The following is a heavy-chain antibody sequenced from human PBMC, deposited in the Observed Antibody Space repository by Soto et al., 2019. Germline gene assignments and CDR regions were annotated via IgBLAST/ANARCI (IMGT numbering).Heavy chain of an antibody. Sequence: QVQLVESGGGVVQPGRSLRLSCAASGFTFSRYAMHWVRQAPGKGLEWVAVISYDGSNKYYADSVKGRFTISRDNSKNTLYLQMNSLRAEDTAVYYCARDIPPRDSGWSGYYYYYGMDVWGQGTTVTVSS. CDR3: ARDIPPRDSGWSGYYYYYGMDV. V-gene: IGHV3-30-3*01. J-gene: IGHJ6*02. CDR2: ISYDGSNK. CDR1: GFTFSRYA. D-gene: IGHD6-19*01.